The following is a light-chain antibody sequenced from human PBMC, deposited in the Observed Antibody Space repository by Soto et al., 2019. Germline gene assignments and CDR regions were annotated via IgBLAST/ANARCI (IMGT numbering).Light chain of an antibody. Sequence: QSALTQPRSVSGSPGQSVTISCTGTCSDVGGYNYVSWYQQHPGKAPKLMIYDVSKRPSGVPDRFSGSKSGNTASLTISGLQAEDEADYYCCSYAGSYTWVFGGRTKVTVL. V-gene: IGLV2-11*01. CDR3: CSYAGSYTWV. CDR1: CSDVGGYNY. J-gene: IGLJ3*02. CDR2: DVS.